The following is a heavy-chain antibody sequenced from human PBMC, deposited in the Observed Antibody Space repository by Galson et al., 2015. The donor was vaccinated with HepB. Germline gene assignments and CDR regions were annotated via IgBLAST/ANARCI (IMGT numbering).Heavy chain of an antibody. V-gene: IGHV4-59*01. D-gene: IGHD3-3*01. CDR3: AREVYYDFWPNVRYYYGMDV. J-gene: IGHJ6*02. Sequence: ETLSLTCTVSGGSISSYYWSWIRQPPGKGLEWIGYIYYSGSTNYNPSLKSRVTISVDTSKNQFSLKLSSVTAADTAVYYCAREVYYDFWPNVRYYYGMDVWGQGTTVTVSS. CDR1: GGSISSYY. CDR2: IYYSGST.